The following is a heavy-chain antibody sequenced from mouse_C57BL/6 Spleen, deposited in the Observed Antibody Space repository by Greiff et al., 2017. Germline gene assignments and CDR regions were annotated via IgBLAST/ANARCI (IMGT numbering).Heavy chain of an antibody. CDR1: GYTFTDYY. J-gene: IGHJ2*01. Sequence: VQLQQSGPVLVKPGASVKMSCKASGYTFTDYYMNWVKQSHGKSLEWIGVINPYNGGTSYNQKFKGKATLTVDKSSSTAYMELNSLTSEDSAVYYCARYDYDGSDFDYWGQGTTLTVSS. CDR3: ARYDYDGSDFDY. CDR2: INPYNGGT. D-gene: IGHD2-4*01. V-gene: IGHV1-19*01.